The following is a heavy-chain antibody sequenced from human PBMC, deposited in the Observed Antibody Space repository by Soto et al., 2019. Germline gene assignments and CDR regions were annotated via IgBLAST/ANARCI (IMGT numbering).Heavy chain of an antibody. Sequence: GGSLRLSCAASGFTFSSYEMNWVRQAPGKGLEWVSYISSSGSTIYYADSVKGRFTISRDNAKNSLYLQMNSLRAEDTAVYYCARWGYCSSTSCYNPHERYGMDVWGQGTTVTVSS. V-gene: IGHV3-48*03. J-gene: IGHJ6*02. CDR2: ISSSGSTI. CDR1: GFTFSSYE. D-gene: IGHD2-2*02. CDR3: ARWGYCSSTSCYNPHERYGMDV.